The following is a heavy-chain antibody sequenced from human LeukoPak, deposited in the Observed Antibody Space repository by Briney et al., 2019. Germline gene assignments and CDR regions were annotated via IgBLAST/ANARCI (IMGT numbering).Heavy chain of an antibody. Sequence: ASVTVSCKASGYTFTGYYMHWVRQAPGQGLEWMGWINPNSGGTNYAQKFQGRVTMTRDTSISTAYMELSRLRSDDTAVYYCARDPAAAGRIAVAGARGLDYWGQGTLVTVSS. CDR1: GYTFTGYY. J-gene: IGHJ4*02. V-gene: IGHV1-2*02. CDR3: ARDPAAAGRIAVAGARGLDY. CDR2: INPNSGGT. D-gene: IGHD6-19*01.